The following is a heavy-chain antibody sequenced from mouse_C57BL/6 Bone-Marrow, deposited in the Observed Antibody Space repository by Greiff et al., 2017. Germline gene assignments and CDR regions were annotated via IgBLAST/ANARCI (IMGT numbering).Heavy chain of an antibody. D-gene: IGHD1-1*01. CDR3: ARSIRSTHEQSSYAMDY. V-gene: IGHV1-61*01. CDR2: IYPSDSET. J-gene: IGHJ4*01. Sequence: VQLQQPGAELVRPGSSVKLSCKASGYTFTSYWMDWVKQRPGQGLEWIGNIYPSDSETHYNQKFKDKATLTVDKSSSTAYMQLSSLTTEHTTVYYCARSIRSTHEQSSYAMDYWGQGTSVTVSS. CDR1: GYTFTSYW.